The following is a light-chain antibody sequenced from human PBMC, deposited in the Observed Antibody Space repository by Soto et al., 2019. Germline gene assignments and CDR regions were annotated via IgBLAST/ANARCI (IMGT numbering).Light chain of an antibody. CDR2: RNN. CDR1: SSYIGSNT. CDR3: AAWDDSLNGYV. V-gene: IGLV1-44*01. J-gene: IGLJ1*01. Sequence: QSVLTQPPSASGTPGQRVTISCSGSSSYIGSNTVNWFQHLPGTAPKLLIYRNNQRPSGVSDRISGSKSGTSASLAISGLQSEDEADYYCAAWDDSLNGYVFGSGTKVTV.